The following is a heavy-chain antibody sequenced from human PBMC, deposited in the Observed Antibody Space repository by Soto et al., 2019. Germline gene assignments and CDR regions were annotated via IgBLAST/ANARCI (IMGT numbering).Heavy chain of an antibody. D-gene: IGHD3-10*01. CDR3: AKVAFGDLLSPSRD. J-gene: IGHJ4*02. CDR1: GFTFNTYA. V-gene: IGHV3-23*01. Sequence: EVQLLESGGGLVQPGGSLSLSCAASGFTFNTYAINWVRQAPGKGLEWVSVVNGDGTSTYYAASVKGRFTISRDNSKNTLYLQMNSLRGEDTAVYFCAKVAFGDLLSPSRDWGQGTLVTVSS. CDR2: VNGDGTST.